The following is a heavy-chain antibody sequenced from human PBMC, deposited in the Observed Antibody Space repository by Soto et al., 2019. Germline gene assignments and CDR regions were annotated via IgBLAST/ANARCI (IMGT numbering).Heavy chain of an antibody. V-gene: IGHV1-2*02. CDR2: ISPRSGGT. CDR1: GYTFIDYY. D-gene: IGHD3-9*01. J-gene: IGHJ4*02. CDR3: ARPPGYISDWYYFDL. Sequence: GASVKVSCKASGYTFIDYYMHCVRQAPGQGFEWMGRISPRSGGTNYAQKFQGRVTMTWDTSLNTAYMELSSLISEDTAVYYCARPPGYISDWYYFDLWGQGTLVTVSS.